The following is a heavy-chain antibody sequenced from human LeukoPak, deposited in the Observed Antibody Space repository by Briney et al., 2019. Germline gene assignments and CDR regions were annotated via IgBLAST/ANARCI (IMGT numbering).Heavy chain of an antibody. D-gene: IGHD1-14*01. V-gene: IGHV4-59*08. CDR2: SYYTGDS. CDR1: GGSISSYY. CDR3: ARRVHNRGLYDLGAFDI. J-gene: IGHJ3*02. Sequence: SETLSLTCTVSGGSISSYYWSWIRQPPGRGLEWIGYSYYTGDSNYSPSLKSRVTISFATSKNQFSLRLRSVTATDTAVYYCARRVHNRGLYDLGAFDIWGQGTMVTVSS.